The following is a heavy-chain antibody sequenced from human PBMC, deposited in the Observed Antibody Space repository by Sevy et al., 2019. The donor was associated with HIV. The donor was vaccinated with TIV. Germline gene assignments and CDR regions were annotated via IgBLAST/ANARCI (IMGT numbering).Heavy chain of an antibody. CDR1: GFTFSNYN. Sequence: GGSLRLSCAASGFTFSNYNMNWVRQAPGKGLEWVSSITSSSDYIYDADSMKGRFTISRDNAKNSLYLQMNSLRAEDMAVYYCARDRRTLNYYASSGYNYYFDYWGQGTLVTVSS. D-gene: IGHD3-22*01. J-gene: IGHJ4*02. V-gene: IGHV3-21*01. CDR2: ITSSSDYI. CDR3: ARDRRTLNYYASSGYNYYFDY.